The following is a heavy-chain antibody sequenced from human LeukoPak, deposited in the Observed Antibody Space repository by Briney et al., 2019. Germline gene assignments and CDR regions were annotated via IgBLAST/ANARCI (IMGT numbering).Heavy chain of an antibody. V-gene: IGHV4-59*01. J-gene: IGHJ4*02. CDR3: ARVRSSGWRRRGYYFDY. CDR2: IYYSGST. Sequence: SETLSLTCTVSGGSISSYYWSWIRQPPGKGLEWIGYIYYSGSTNYNPSLKSRVTISVDTSKNQFSLKLSSVTAADTAVYYCARVRSSGWRRRGYYFDYWGQGTLVTVSS. D-gene: IGHD6-19*01. CDR1: GGSISSYY.